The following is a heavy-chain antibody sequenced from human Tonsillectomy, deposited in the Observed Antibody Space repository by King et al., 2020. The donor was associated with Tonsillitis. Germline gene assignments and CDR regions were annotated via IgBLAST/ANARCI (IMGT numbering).Heavy chain of an antibody. CDR3: ARYDSTGAGAFDI. CDR1: GYSFTRYW. CDR2: IYPGDSET. Sequence: LQLVQSGAEVKKPGESLKISCKGSGYSFTRYWIVWVLQMPGKGLEWMGIIYPGDSETRYSPSFQGQVTISADKSISTAFLQWSRLKASDSAIYYCARYDSTGAGAFDIWGQGTMVTVSS. J-gene: IGHJ3*02. V-gene: IGHV5-51*01. D-gene: IGHD3-22*01.